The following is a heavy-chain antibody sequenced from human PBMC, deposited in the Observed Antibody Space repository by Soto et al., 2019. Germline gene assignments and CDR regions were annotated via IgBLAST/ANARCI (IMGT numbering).Heavy chain of an antibody. CDR2: ISGSGGTT. CDR3: ARGLYGDEIDP. V-gene: IGHV3-23*01. D-gene: IGHD4-17*01. CDR1: GFTFSSYA. J-gene: IGHJ5*02. Sequence: PGGSLRLSCAASGFTFSSYAMSWVRQAPGKGLEWVSAISGSGGTTNYAQKFQGRVTMTRDTSTSTVYMELSSLRSDDTAVYFCARGLYGDEIDPWGQGTLVTVS.